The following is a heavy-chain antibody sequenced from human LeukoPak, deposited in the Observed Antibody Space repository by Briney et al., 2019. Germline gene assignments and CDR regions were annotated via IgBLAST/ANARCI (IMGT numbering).Heavy chain of an antibody. CDR2: IYYSGST. V-gene: IGHV4-59*01. CDR3: ARDRGTGGVSDY. J-gene: IGHJ4*02. CDR1: GGSISNYY. Sequence: SETLSLTCTVSGGSISNYYLSWIRQPPGKGLEWIGYIYYSGSTNYNPSLKSRVTISVGTSKNQFSLKLTSVTAADTAVYYCARDRGTGGVSDYWGQGTLVTVSS. D-gene: IGHD1-1*01.